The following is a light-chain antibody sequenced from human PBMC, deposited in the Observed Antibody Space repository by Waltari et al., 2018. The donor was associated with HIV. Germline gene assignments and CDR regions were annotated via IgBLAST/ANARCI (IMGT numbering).Light chain of an antibody. CDR2: EVS. Sequence: QSALPQPASVSGSHGPSITLSSTGTSSNVGGYSYVSGYQHHPGKAPKLLIYEVSNRPSGVSNLFSGSKSDNTASLTISGLQAEDEADYYCSSYTSDYTYVFGSGTEVTVL. J-gene: IGLJ1*01. V-gene: IGLV2-14*01. CDR1: SSNVGGYSY. CDR3: SSYTSDYTYV.